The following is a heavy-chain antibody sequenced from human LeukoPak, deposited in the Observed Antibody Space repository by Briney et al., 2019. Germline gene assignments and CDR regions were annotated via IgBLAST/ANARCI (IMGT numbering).Heavy chain of an antibody. D-gene: IGHD3-10*01. Sequence: PGGSLRLSCAASGFTFSDYYMSWIRQAPGKGLEWVAVISYDGSNKYYADSVKGRFTISRDNSKNTLYLQMNSLRAEDTAVYYCAKDRRKATMVRGVILDVWGKGTTVTVSS. CDR3: AKDRRKATMVRGVILDV. V-gene: IGHV3-30*18. CDR2: ISYDGSNK. J-gene: IGHJ6*04. CDR1: GFTFSDYY.